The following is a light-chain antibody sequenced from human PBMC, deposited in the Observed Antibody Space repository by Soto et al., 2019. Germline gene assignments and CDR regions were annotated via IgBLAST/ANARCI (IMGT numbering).Light chain of an antibody. J-gene: IGKJ4*01. CDR1: QSVSSTY. CDR2: GAS. Sequence: EIVLTQSPGTLSLSPGDRGTLSCRASQSVSSTYLGWYQQKPGQAPRLLIYGASTRATGIPARFTGSGSGTEFTLTISSLQSEDFAVYYCQQYNNWPLTFGGGTKVDIK. CDR3: QQYNNWPLT. V-gene: IGKV3-15*01.